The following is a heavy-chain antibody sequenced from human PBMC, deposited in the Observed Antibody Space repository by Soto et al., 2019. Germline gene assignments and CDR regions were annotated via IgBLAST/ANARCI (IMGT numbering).Heavy chain of an antibody. D-gene: IGHD5-18*01. CDR1: GGPIISYY. Sequence: SETLSLTCTVSGGPIISYYWSWIRQPPGKGLEWIGYIYYSGSTNYNPSLKSRVTISVDTSKNQFSLKLSSVTAADTAVYYCARAGYSYGFGYWGQGTLVTVSS. CDR2: IYYSGST. J-gene: IGHJ4*02. CDR3: ARAGYSYGFGY. V-gene: IGHV4-59*01.